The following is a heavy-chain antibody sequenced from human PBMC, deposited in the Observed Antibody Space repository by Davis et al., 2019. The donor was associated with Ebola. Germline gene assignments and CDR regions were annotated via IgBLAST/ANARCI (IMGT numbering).Heavy chain of an antibody. D-gene: IGHD5-24*01. V-gene: IGHV3-33*08. Sequence: GGSLRLSCAASGFTFSSYGMHWVRQAPGKGLEWVAVIWYDGSNKYYADSVKGRFTISRDNSKNTLYLQMNSLRAEDTAVYYCARDVAQLPWYYYYDMDVWGQGTTVTVSS. CDR2: IWYDGSNK. J-gene: IGHJ6*02. CDR1: GFTFSSYG. CDR3: ARDVAQLPWYYYYDMDV.